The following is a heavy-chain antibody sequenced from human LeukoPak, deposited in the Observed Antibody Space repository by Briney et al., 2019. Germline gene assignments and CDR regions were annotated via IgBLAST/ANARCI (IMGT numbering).Heavy chain of an antibody. V-gene: IGHV3-30*01. D-gene: IGHD3-10*01. Sequence: GRDIRYADSVKGRFTISRDNSKNTLYLQMNSLRAEDTAVYYCARSRVRGVIITYYFDYWGQGTLVTVSS. J-gene: IGHJ4*02. CDR3: ARSRVRGVIITYYFDY. CDR2: GRDI.